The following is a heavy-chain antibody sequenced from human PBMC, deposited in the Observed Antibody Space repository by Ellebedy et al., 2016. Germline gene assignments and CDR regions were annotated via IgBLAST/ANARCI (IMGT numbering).Heavy chain of an antibody. Sequence: ASVKVSCKASGYTFTSYYMHWVRQAPGQGLEWMGIINPSGGSTSYAQKLQGRVTMTRDTSTSTVYMELSSLRSEDTAVYYCARDEWLLGVVGYYYYGMDVWGQGTTVTVSS. D-gene: IGHD3-3*01. CDR1: GYTFTSYY. CDR3: ARDEWLLGVVGYYYYGMDV. CDR2: INPSGGST. J-gene: IGHJ6*02. V-gene: IGHV1-46*04.